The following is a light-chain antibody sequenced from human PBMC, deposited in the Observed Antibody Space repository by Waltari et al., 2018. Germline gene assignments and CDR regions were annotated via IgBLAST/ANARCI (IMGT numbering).Light chain of an antibody. V-gene: IGKV2-28*01. CDR3: MQSLQTLWT. J-gene: IGKJ1*01. CDR1: QSLINRKGNNY. Sequence: DIVVTQSPLSLPVTPGATAPISCRSSQSLINRKGNNYLDCYLQKPGQSPQLLIYLGSNRASGVPDRFSGSGSGTDFTLRISRVEAEDVGVYYCMQSLQTLWTFGQGTKVEIK. CDR2: LGS.